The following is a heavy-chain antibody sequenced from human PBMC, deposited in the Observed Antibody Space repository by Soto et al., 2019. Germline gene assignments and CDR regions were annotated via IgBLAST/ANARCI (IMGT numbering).Heavy chain of an antibody. CDR1: CGSIKSDYY. CDR3: ARGRPNYFYYGLDV. J-gene: IGHJ6*02. Sequence: PSETLSLTCTVSCGSIKSDYYWAWVRQPPGGGLEWMGYKYYSGATDSDPSLEARVSFSVDTSKNQFFLNLTSVTVADTAVYFCARGRPNYFYYGLDVWGPGIPVTVSS. V-gene: IGHV4-30-4*01. CDR2: KYYSGAT.